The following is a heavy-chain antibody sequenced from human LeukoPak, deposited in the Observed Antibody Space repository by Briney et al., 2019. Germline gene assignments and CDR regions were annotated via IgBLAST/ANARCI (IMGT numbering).Heavy chain of an antibody. J-gene: IGHJ4*02. CDR2: IYYSGNT. Sequence: PSETLSLTCTVSGGSISTYYWSWVRQPPGKGMEWVGYIYYSGNTNYNPSLKSGVTISVDMSKNQCSQKLRAVTAGDTAVYYCARERNGYYYDSSGFWYFDSWGQGTLVTVSS. CDR1: GGSISTYY. CDR3: ARERNGYYYDSSGFWYFDS. D-gene: IGHD3-22*01. V-gene: IGHV4-59*01.